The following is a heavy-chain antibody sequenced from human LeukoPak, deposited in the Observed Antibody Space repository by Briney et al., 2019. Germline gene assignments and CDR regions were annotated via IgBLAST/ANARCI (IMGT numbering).Heavy chain of an antibody. V-gene: IGHV3-48*03. Sequence: PGGSLRLSCAASGFTFSSYEMNWVRQAPGKGLEWVSYISSSGSTIYYADSVKGRFTISRDNAKNSLYLQMNSLRAEDTAVYYCARVTGYYYDSSGYSDYWSQGTLVTVSS. CDR3: ARVTGYYYDSSGYSDY. CDR1: GFTFSSYE. J-gene: IGHJ4*02. D-gene: IGHD3-22*01. CDR2: ISSSGSTI.